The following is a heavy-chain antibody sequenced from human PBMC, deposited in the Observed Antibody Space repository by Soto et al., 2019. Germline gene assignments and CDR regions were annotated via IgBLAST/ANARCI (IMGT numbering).Heavy chain of an antibody. Sequence: GGSLRLSCAASGFTFSSYAMHWVRQAPGKGLEWVAVISYDGSNKYYADSVKGRLTISRDNSKNTLYLQMNSLRAEDKAVYYCARDGLSGYLYYYYGMDAWGQGTTVTVPS. CDR1: GFTFSSYA. CDR2: ISYDGSNK. D-gene: IGHD3-9*01. V-gene: IGHV3-30-3*01. CDR3: ARDGLSGYLYYYYGMDA. J-gene: IGHJ6*02.